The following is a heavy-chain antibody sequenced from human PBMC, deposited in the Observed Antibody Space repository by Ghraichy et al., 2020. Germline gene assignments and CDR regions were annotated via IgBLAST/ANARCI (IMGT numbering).Heavy chain of an antibody. D-gene: IGHD3-9*01. CDR3: ARGDDILTGYYGYYYYYYGMDV. V-gene: IGHV3-7*03. Sequence: GGSLRLSCAASGFTFSSYWMSWVRQAPGKGLEWVANIKQDGSEKYYVDSVKGRFTISRDNAKNSLYLQMNSLRAEDTAVYYCARGDDILTGYYGYYYYYYGMDVWGQGTTVTVSS. J-gene: IGHJ6*02. CDR1: GFTFSSYW. CDR2: IKQDGSEK.